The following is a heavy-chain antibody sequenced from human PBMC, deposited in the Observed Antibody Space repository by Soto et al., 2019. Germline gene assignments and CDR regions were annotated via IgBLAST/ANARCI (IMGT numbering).Heavy chain of an antibody. D-gene: IGHD3-3*01. CDR1: GFTFSSYA. CDR3: AKLDFWSGMLSDY. V-gene: IGHV3-23*01. CDR2: ISGSGGST. Sequence: GGSLRLSCAASGFTFSSYAMSWVRQAPGKGLEWVSAISGSGGSTYYADSVKGRFTISRDNSKNTLYRQMNSLRAEDTAVYYCAKLDFWSGMLSDYWGQGTLVTVSS. J-gene: IGHJ4*02.